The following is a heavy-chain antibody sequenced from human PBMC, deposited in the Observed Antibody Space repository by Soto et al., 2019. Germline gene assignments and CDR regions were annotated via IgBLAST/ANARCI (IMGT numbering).Heavy chain of an antibody. Sequence: PSETLSLICTVSGGSISSGGYYWSWIRQHPGKGLGWIGYIYYSGSTYYNPSLKSRVTISVDTSKNQFSLKLSSVTAADTAVYYCARDLGFWGGYPDNYGMDVWGQGTTVTVSS. CDR2: IYYSGST. V-gene: IGHV4-31*03. J-gene: IGHJ6*02. CDR1: GGSISSGGYY. D-gene: IGHD3-3*01. CDR3: ARDLGFWGGYPDNYGMDV.